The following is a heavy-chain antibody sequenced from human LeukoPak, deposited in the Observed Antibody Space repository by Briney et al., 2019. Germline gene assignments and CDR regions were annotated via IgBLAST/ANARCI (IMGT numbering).Heavy chain of an antibody. CDR2: ISGSGSST. Sequence: GGSLRLSCAASGFTFSSYAMSWVRQAPGKGLEWVSAISGSGSSTYYADSVKGRFTISRDNSKNTLYLQMNSLRVEDTAVYYCAKDEELYCSSISCFNFDYWGQGTLVTVSS. CDR3: AKDEELYCSSISCFNFDY. V-gene: IGHV3-23*01. J-gene: IGHJ4*02. D-gene: IGHD2-2*01. CDR1: GFTFSSYA.